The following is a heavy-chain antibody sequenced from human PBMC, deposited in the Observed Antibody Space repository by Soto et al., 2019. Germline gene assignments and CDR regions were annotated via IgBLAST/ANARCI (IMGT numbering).Heavy chain of an antibody. D-gene: IGHD3-16*01. CDR1: GFTFRSYV. V-gene: IGHV3-33*05. CDR3: ARWGTTGGLDV. CDR2: TSYDGSDK. J-gene: IGHJ1*01. Sequence: QVQLVKSGGGVVQPGTSLRVSCVGSGFTFRSYVIHWVRQAPGKGLEWVALTSYDGSDKYYGDSVRGRFTISRDNSRNTVELQMDSLRLEDTALYYCARWGTTGGLDVWGQGTLVSVSS.